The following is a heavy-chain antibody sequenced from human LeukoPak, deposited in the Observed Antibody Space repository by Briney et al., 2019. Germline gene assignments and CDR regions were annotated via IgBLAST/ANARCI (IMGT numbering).Heavy chain of an antibody. Sequence: KAGGSLRLSCAASGFTFSSYSMNWVRQAPGKGLEWVSSISSSSSYVYYADSVKGRFTISRDNAENSLYLQMNSLRVEDTAVYYCARAPTVLVGYCSSSSCQAGYWGQGTLVTVSS. CDR2: ISSSSSYV. CDR3: ARAPTVLVGYCSSSSCQAGY. CDR1: GFTFSSYS. J-gene: IGHJ4*02. D-gene: IGHD2-2*01. V-gene: IGHV3-21*01.